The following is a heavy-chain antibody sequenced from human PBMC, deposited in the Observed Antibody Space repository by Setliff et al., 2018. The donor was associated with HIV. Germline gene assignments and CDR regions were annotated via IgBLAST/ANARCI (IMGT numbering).Heavy chain of an antibody. J-gene: IGHJ4*02. CDR2: FNSDGSNS. CDR3: VREPGAPGYFDY. D-gene: IGHD7-27*01. CDR1: GFTFSSYE. V-gene: IGHV3-74*01. Sequence: GSLRLSCAASGFTFSSYEMTWVRQAPGKGLVWVSRFNSDGSNSNYADSVKGRFTISRDNAKNTLFLQMNSLRAEGTALYYCVREPGAPGYFDYWGQGTLVTVSS.